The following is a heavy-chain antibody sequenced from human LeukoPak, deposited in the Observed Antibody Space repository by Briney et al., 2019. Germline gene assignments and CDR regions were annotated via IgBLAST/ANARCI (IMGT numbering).Heavy chain of an antibody. V-gene: IGHV1-18*01. CDR3: ASSRGYSSSWSPFDY. J-gene: IGHJ4*02. D-gene: IGHD6-13*01. CDR2: TSAYNGNT. Sequence: ASVKVSCKASGYTFTSYGISWVRQAPGQGPEWMGWTSAYNGNTNYAQKLQGRVTMTTDTSTSTAYMELRSLRSDDTAVYYCASSRGYSSSWSPFDYWGQGTLVTVSS. CDR1: GYTFTSYG.